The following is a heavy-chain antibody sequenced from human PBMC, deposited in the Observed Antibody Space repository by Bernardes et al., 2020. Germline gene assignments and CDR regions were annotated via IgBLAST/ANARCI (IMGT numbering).Heavy chain of an antibody. CDR2: INPNSGGT. J-gene: IGHJ4*02. Sequence: ASVKVSCKASGYTFTVYYIHWVRQAPGQGLEWMGRINPNSGGTNYAQKFQGRVTMTRDTSITTAYMELSRLTYDDTAVYYCVRDKDGAGPFDYWGQGTLLTVSS. CDR1: GYTFTVYY. V-gene: IGHV1-2*06. CDR3: VRDKDGAGPFDY. D-gene: IGHD1-26*01.